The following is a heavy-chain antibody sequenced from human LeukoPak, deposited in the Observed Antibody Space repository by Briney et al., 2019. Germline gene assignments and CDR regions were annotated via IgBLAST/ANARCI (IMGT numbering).Heavy chain of an antibody. CDR1: GYTFSSYG. J-gene: IGHJ3*02. CDR2: ISAYNGNT. V-gene: IGHV1-18*01. Sequence: ASVKASCKASGYTFSSYGITWVRQAPGQGLEWMGWISAYNGNTNYAQNLQGRVTMTTDTSTSTAYLELKSLSSDDTAVYYCARASGSYCSSTSCNDAFDIWGQGTMVTVSS. D-gene: IGHD2-2*01. CDR3: ARASGSYCSSTSCNDAFDI.